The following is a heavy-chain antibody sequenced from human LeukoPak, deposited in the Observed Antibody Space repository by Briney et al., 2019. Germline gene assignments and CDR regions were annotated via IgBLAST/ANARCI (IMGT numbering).Heavy chain of an antibody. CDR2: IRYDGSNK. CDR1: GFTFSSYG. D-gene: IGHD6-6*01. CDR3: ARGGYSSSLSHRGDYYYYYYYMDV. J-gene: IGHJ6*03. Sequence: GGSLRLSCAASGFTFSSYGMHWVRQAPGKGLEWVAFIRYDGSNKYDADSVKGRFTISRDNAKNTLYLQMNSLRAEDTAVYYCARGGYSSSLSHRGDYYYYYYYMDVWGKGTTVTVSS. V-gene: IGHV3-30*02.